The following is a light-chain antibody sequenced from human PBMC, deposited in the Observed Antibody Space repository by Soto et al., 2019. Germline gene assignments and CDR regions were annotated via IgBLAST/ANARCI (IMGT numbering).Light chain of an antibody. Sequence: DIVMTQSPDSLAVSLGERATINCKSSQSVLYSSNNKNYLAWYQQKSGQPPKLLIYWASTRESGVPDRFSGSGSGTDFTLTISSLQAEDVAVYYCQQYYIPWTVGQGTKVEIK. CDR1: QSVLYSSNNKNY. CDR2: WAS. CDR3: QQYYIPWT. J-gene: IGKJ1*01. V-gene: IGKV4-1*01.